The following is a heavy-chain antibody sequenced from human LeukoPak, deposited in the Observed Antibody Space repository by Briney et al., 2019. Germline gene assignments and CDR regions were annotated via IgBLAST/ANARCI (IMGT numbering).Heavy chain of an antibody. Sequence: GASVKVSCKASGGTFNNYAISWVRQAPGQGLEWMGGIIPIFDTTDYAQKFQGRVTITTDESTRTAYMELNSLRSEDTAMYYCARGAGGISPASYYFDYWGQGTLVTV. CDR1: GGTFNNYA. CDR3: ARGAGGISPASYYFDY. V-gene: IGHV1-69*05. CDR2: IIPIFDTT. J-gene: IGHJ4*02. D-gene: IGHD1-14*01.